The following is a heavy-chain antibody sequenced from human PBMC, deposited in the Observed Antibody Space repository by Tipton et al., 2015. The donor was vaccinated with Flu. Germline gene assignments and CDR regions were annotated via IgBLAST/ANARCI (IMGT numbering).Heavy chain of an antibody. CDR3: ARRDYSNYETDAESWLDP. D-gene: IGHD4-11*01. J-gene: IGHJ5*02. CDR2: IHRSGST. Sequence: TLSLTCSVSGDSIGSRYFWGWIRQPPGKGLEWIGNIHRSGSTYHNPSLKNRATISIDTSKNQFSLNMRSVTAADMAVYYCARRDYSNYETDAESWLDPYGQGSQLAVSS. V-gene: IGHV4-38-2*01. CDR1: GDSIGSRYF.